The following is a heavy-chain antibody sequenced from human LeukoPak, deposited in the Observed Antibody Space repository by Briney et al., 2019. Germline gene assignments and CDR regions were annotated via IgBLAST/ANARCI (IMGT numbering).Heavy chain of an antibody. D-gene: IGHD6-13*01. J-gene: IGHJ5*02. Sequence: PGGSLRLSCAASGFTVSSNYMSWVRQAPGKGLEWVSVIYSGGSTYYADSVKGRFTISRDNSKNTLYLQMNSLRAEDTAVYYCAREGRIYSSSWYAFDPWGQGTLVTVSS. CDR3: AREGRIYSSSWYAFDP. V-gene: IGHV3-53*01. CDR2: IYSGGST. CDR1: GFTVSSNY.